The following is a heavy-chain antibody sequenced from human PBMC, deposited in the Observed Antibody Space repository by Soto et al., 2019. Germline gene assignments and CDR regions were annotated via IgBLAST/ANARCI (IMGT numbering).Heavy chain of an antibody. CDR1: GNTFSNYY. Sequence: QVQLVQSGAGVKKPGASVNVSCKASGNTFSNYYIHWVRQAPGQGLEWMGTINPRGGYTTYAQKFLGRVTMTRDTSTSTLYIEVTSLTSDDTAVYYCARGGRIVVGTAAFDYCGQGTLVTVSS. V-gene: IGHV1-46*03. CDR3: ARGGRIVVGTAAFDY. CDR2: INPRGGYT. D-gene: IGHD2-21*02. J-gene: IGHJ4*02.